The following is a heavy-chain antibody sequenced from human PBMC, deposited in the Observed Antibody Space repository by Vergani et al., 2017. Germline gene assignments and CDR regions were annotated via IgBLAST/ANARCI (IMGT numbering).Heavy chain of an antibody. CDR2: IYHSGST. Sequence: QVQLQESGPGLVKPSGTLSLTCAVSGGSISSSNWWSWVRQPPGKGLEWIGEIYHSGSTNYNPSLKSRVTISVDKSKNQFSLKLSSVTAADPAVYYCAGAGNGFYYDSSGYYDAPLYAYDIWGQGTMVTVSA. J-gene: IGHJ3*02. D-gene: IGHD3-22*01. CDR1: GGSISSSNW. V-gene: IGHV4-4*02. CDR3: AGAGNGFYYDSSGYYDAPLYAYDI.